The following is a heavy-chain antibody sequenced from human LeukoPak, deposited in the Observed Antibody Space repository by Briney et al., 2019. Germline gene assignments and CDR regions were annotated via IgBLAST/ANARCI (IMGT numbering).Heavy chain of an antibody. D-gene: IGHD3-10*01. CDR3: ARDSNVRGLDY. CDR1: GFTFSSYG. J-gene: IGHJ4*02. V-gene: IGHV3-33*01. Sequence: PGRSLRLSCAASGFTFSSYGMHWVRQAPGKGLEWVAVIWYDGSNKYYADSVKGRFTISRDNSKNTLYLQMNSLRAGDTAVYYCARDSNVRGLDYWGQGTLVTVSS. CDR2: IWYDGSNK.